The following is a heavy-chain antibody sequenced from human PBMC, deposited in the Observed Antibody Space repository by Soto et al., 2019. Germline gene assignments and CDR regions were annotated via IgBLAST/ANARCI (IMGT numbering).Heavy chain of an antibody. CDR1: GYVFTTHA. Sequence: QVQFVQSGAEVKKPGASVKVSCKASGYVFTTHAIHWVRQAPGQRLEWMGWINTGNGDTKYSQKLEDRVTITRDTSASTAYMELSSLRFEDTAVYYCVRGSFADHWGQGTLVTVSS. CDR2: INTGNGDT. V-gene: IGHV1-3*04. J-gene: IGHJ4*02. CDR3: VRGSFADH.